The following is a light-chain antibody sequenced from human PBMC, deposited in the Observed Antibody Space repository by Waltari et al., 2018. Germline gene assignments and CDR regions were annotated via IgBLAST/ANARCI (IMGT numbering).Light chain of an antibody. CDR3: AAWDDSLSSGV. CDR1: SSNIGSNH. J-gene: IGLJ3*02. Sequence: QSVVTQPPSASGTPWQRVTISCSGSSSNIGSNHVYWYQQFPGMAPKLLIYSNNHRPSGVPDRFSGSKSGTSASLVISGLRSEDEADYCCAAWDDSLSSGVFGGGTKLTVL. CDR2: SNN. V-gene: IGLV1-47*01.